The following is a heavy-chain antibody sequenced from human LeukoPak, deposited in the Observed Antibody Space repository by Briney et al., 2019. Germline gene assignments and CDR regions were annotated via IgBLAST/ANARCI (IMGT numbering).Heavy chain of an antibody. J-gene: IGHJ4*02. V-gene: IGHV3-49*04. D-gene: IGHD3-10*01. CDR2: IRSKAYGGTP. CDR1: GFNFGDYG. CDR3: ARRGTWSGSIALDY. Sequence: GGSLRLSCITSGFNFGDYGMSWVRQAPGKGLEWVSFIRSKAYGGTPEYAASVKGRFTISRDDSKSIAYLQMDSLKTEDTALYDCARRGTWSGSIALDYWGQGALVTVSS.